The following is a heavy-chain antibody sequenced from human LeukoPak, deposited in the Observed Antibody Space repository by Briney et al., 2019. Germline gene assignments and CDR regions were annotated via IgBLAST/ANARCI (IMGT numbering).Heavy chain of an antibody. CDR2: INAGNGNT. CDR1: GYTFTSYA. D-gene: IGHD6-19*01. J-gene: IGHJ4*02. Sequence: ASVKVSCKASGYTFTSYAMHWVRQAPGQRLEWMGWINAGNGNTSYAQKLQGRVTMTTDTSTSTAYMELRSLRSDDTAVYYCARDGIAVAENFDYWGQGTLVTVSS. V-gene: IGHV1-3*01. CDR3: ARDGIAVAENFDY.